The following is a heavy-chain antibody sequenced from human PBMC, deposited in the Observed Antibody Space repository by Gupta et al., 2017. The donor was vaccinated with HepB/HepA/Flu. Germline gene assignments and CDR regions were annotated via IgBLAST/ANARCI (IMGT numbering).Heavy chain of an antibody. Sequence: EVQLLESGGGLVQPGGSLRLSCAASGFTFNNYAMSWVRQAPGKGLEWVSSVRGSGGTTYYADSVKGRFTISRDNSKNTLYLQMNSLRAEDTAVYYCAKDGWGDYISVKSNFDYWGQGTLVTVSS. CDR1: GFTFNNYA. J-gene: IGHJ4*02. CDR3: AKDGWGDYISVKSNFDY. CDR2: VRGSGGTT. D-gene: IGHD4-17*01. V-gene: IGHV3-23*01.